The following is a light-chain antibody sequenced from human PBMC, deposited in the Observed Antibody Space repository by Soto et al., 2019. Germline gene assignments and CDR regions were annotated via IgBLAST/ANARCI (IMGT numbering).Light chain of an antibody. CDR2: GAS. J-gene: IGKJ4*01. CDR3: QQYNNWLFT. V-gene: IGKV3-15*01. Sequence: EIVMTQSPAALSVSPGERVTLSGRASQSLSGNLAWYQQKPGQAPRLLIYGASTRASGIPARFSGSGSGTEFTLTISSLQSEDFAVYYCQQYNNWLFTFGGGTRVEIK. CDR1: QSLSGN.